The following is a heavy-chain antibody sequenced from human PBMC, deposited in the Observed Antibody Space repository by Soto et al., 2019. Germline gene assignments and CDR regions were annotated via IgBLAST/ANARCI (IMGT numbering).Heavy chain of an antibody. J-gene: IGHJ5*02. CDR1: GGSIRSSHW. D-gene: IGHD3-16*01. CDR3: ARDKATVGGYNLYDP. V-gene: IGHV4-4*02. Sequence: QVQLLESGPGLVKPSETLSLICTVSGGSIRSSHWWSWVRQPPGKGLERIGEIYHSGSTNLDPSLKSRVTLSVDKSKNQFSLKLTSVTAADTAVYYCARDKATVGGYNLYDPWGQGIRVTVSS. CDR2: IYHSGST.